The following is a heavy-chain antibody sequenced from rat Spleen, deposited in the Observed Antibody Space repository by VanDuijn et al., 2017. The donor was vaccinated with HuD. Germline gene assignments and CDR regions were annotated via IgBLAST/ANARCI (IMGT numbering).Heavy chain of an antibody. Sequence: EVQLVESGGGLVPPGRSMKLSCFASGFNFSNYYMAWVRQAPTKGLEWVSFITADLGNIFYRDSVKGRFTISRDNAKSTLYLQMDSLRSEDTATYYCARKGELWGQGVMVTVSS. CDR2: ITADLGNI. CDR3: ARKGEL. D-gene: IGHD5-1*01. CDR1: GFNFSNYY. V-gene: IGHV5-25*01. J-gene: IGHJ2*01.